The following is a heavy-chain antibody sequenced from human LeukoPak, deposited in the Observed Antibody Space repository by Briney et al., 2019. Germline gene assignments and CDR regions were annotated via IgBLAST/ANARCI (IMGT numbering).Heavy chain of an antibody. D-gene: IGHD1-26*01. J-gene: IGHJ5*02. Sequence: SVKVSCKASGYTFTSYGISWVRQAPGQGLEWMGGIIPIFGTANYAQKFQGRVTITADESTSTAYMELSSLRSEDTAVYYCAREGIVGATNWFDPWGQGTLVTVSS. CDR2: IIPIFGTA. CDR1: GYTFTSYG. V-gene: IGHV1-69*13. CDR3: AREGIVGATNWFDP.